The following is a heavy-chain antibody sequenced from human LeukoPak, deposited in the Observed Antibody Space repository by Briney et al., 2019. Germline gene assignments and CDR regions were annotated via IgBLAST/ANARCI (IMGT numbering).Heavy chain of an antibody. CDR1: GFTFSSCG. J-gene: IGHJ6*04. CDR3: AELGITMIGGV. Sequence: GGSLRLSCAASGFTFSSCGMHWARQAPGKGLEWVAFIRYDGRNKYYADSVKGRFTISRDNSKNTLYLQMNSLRAEDTAVYYCAELGITMIGGVWGKGTTVTISS. V-gene: IGHV3-30*02. CDR2: IRYDGRNK. D-gene: IGHD3-10*02.